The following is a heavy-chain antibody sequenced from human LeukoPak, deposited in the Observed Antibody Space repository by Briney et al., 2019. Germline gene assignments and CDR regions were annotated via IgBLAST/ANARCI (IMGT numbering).Heavy chain of an antibody. CDR3: ARHDGDAYWYFDL. Sequence: SETLSLTCTVSGGSLSSYYWSWIRQPPGKGLEWIGYIYYSGSTNYNPSLKSRVTISVDTSKNQFSLKLSSVTAADTAVYYCARHDGDAYWYFDLWGRGTLVTVSS. D-gene: IGHD4-17*01. V-gene: IGHV4-59*08. CDR1: GGSLSSYY. J-gene: IGHJ2*01. CDR2: IYYSGST.